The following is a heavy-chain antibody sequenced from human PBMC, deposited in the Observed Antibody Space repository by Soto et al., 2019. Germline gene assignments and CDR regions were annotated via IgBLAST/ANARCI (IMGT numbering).Heavy chain of an antibody. D-gene: IGHD3-22*01. Sequence: VQLVESGGGLVQPGGSLRLSCAASGFTISGYWMHWVRQAPGKRLVWVSRINSDGSSAGYADSVKGRFTISRDNAKNTLYLQMNSLRAEDTAVYYCARDPMSVRRMDVWGKGTTVTVSS. CDR1: GFTISGYW. J-gene: IGHJ6*03. CDR2: INSDGSSA. V-gene: IGHV3-74*01. CDR3: ARDPMSVRRMDV.